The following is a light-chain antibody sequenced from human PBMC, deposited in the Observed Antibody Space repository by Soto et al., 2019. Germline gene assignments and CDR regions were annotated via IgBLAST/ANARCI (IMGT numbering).Light chain of an antibody. Sequence: ENVLTQSPGTLSLSPGERATLSCRASQSVSSKFLAWYQQKPGQAPRLLIYGASTRATGIPDRFSGSGSGTDFTLTISRLEPEDFAVYSCQEYGSSLFGPGTKVDIK. J-gene: IGKJ3*01. CDR2: GAS. CDR3: QEYGSSL. V-gene: IGKV3-20*01. CDR1: QSVSSKF.